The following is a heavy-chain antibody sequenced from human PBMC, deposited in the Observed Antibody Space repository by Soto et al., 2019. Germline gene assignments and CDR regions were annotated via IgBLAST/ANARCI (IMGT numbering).Heavy chain of an antibody. Sequence: GGSLRLSCEASGFTLRNYAMTWIRQAPGKGLDWVSLISANDVGTYYAESVKTRFTISTDQSRNTVYLQMDSLRADDTAIYYCAKAKNDYNWDNRPPFDYWGQGTLVTVYS. D-gene: IGHD1-20*01. J-gene: IGHJ4*02. V-gene: IGHV3-23*01. CDR1: GFTLRNYA. CDR3: AKAKNDYNWDNRPPFDY. CDR2: ISANDVGT.